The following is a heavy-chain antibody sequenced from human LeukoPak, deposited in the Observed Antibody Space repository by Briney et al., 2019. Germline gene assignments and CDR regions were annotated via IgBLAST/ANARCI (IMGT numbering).Heavy chain of an antibody. J-gene: IGHJ4*02. D-gene: IGHD6-6*01. CDR2: IYPGDSDT. V-gene: IGHV5-51*01. CDR3: ARHGVTGSSSSPNDY. Sequence: GESLKISCKGSGYSFTSYRIGWVRQMPGKGLELMGIIYPGDSDTRYSPPFQGQVTISADKSISTAYLQWSSLKASDTAMYYCARHGVTGSSSSPNDYWGQGTLVTVSS. CDR1: GYSFTSYR.